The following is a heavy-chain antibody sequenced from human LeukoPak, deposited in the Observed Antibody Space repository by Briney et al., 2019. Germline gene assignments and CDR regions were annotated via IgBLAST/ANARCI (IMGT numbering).Heavy chain of an antibody. CDR2: IYSGGST. CDR3: AREGRDYYGSGGYSDAFDT. D-gene: IGHD3-10*01. V-gene: IGHV3-53*01. J-gene: IGHJ3*02. CDR1: GFTVSSNY. Sequence: PGGSLRLSCAASGFTVSSNYMSWVRQAPGKGLEWVSVIYSGGSTYYADSVKGRFTISRDNSKNTLYLQMNSLRAEDTAVYYCAREGRDYYGSGGYSDAFDTWGQGTMVTVSS.